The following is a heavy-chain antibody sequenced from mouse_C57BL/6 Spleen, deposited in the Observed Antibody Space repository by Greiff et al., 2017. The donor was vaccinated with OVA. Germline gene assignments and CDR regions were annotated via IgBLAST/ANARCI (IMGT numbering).Heavy chain of an antibody. CDR3: ARYYSNYVWYFDV. CDR1: GYSITSGYY. V-gene: IGHV3-6*01. CDR2: ISYDGSN. Sequence: EVKLVESGPGLVKPSQSLSLTCSVTGYSITSGYYWNWIRQFPGNKLEWMGYISYDGSNNYNPSLKNRISITRDTYKNQFFLKLNSVTTEDTATYYCARYYSNYVWYFDVWGTGTTVTVSS. D-gene: IGHD2-5*01. J-gene: IGHJ1*03.